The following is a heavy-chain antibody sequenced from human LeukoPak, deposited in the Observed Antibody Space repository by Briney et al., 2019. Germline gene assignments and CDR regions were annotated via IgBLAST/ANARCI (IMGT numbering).Heavy chain of an antibody. CDR3: ARSDGYTYPDY. CDR2: ISSSGSTI. D-gene: IGHD5-24*01. Sequence: PGGSLRLSCAASGFTFSSYEMNWVRQAPGRGLEWVSYISSSGSTIYYADSVKGRFTISRDNAKNSLYLQMNSLRAEDTAVYYCARSDGYTYPDYWGQGTLVTVSS. CDR1: GFTFSSYE. V-gene: IGHV3-48*03. J-gene: IGHJ4*02.